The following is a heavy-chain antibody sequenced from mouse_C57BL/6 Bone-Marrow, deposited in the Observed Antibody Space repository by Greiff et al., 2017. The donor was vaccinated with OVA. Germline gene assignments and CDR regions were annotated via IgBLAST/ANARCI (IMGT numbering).Heavy chain of an antibody. V-gene: IGHV1-81*01. Sequence: QVQLKESGAELARPGASVPLSCKASGYTFTSYGLSWVKQRTGQCLEWIGEISPRSGNTYYNEQFKGKATLTADKSSSTAYMELSSLTSVVSAVYSCARRRDYYGSSQAWFAYWGQGTLVTVSA. CDR1: GYTFTSYG. CDR2: ISPRSGNT. CDR3: ARRRDYYGSSQAWFAY. D-gene: IGHD1-1*01. J-gene: IGHJ3*01.